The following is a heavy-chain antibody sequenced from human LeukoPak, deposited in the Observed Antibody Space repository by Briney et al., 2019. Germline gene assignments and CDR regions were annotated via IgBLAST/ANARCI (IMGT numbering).Heavy chain of an antibody. J-gene: IGHJ4*02. V-gene: IGHV4-59*12. CDR2: IYYSGST. CDR1: GGSISSYY. CDR3: ARGGVSGERQGIDY. Sequence: SETLSLTCTVSGGSISSYYWSWIRQPPGKGLEWIGYIYYSGSTNYNPSLKSRVTISVDTSKNQFSLKLSSVTAADTAVYYCARGGVSGERQGIDYWGQGTLVTVSS. D-gene: IGHD1-1*01.